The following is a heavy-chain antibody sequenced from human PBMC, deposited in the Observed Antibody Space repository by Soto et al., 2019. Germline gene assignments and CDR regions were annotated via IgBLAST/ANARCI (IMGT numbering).Heavy chain of an antibody. D-gene: IGHD3-22*01. Sequence: ASGKVSCKASGYTFTSYGISWVRQAPGQGLEWMGWISAYNGNTNYAQKLQGRFTISRDNSKNTLYLQMNSLRAEDTAVYYCAKGRESSGSYRPFDYWGQGALVTVSS. J-gene: IGHJ4*02. CDR3: AKGRESSGSYRPFDY. V-gene: IGHV1-18*04. CDR2: ISAYNGNT. CDR1: GYTFTSYG.